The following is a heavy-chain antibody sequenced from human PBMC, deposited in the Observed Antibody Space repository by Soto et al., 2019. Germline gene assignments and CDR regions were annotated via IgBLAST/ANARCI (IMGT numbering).Heavy chain of an antibody. J-gene: IGHJ5*02. CDR2: IYPGDSDT. CDR3: ARQSDTAMVFSWFDP. V-gene: IGHV5-51*01. Sequence: PGESLKISCKGSGYSFTSYWIGWVRQMPGKGLEWMGIIYPGDSDTRYSPSFQGQVTISADKSISTAYLQWSSLKASDTAMYYCARQSDTAMVFSWFDPWGQGTLVTVSS. D-gene: IGHD5-18*01. CDR1: GYSFTSYW.